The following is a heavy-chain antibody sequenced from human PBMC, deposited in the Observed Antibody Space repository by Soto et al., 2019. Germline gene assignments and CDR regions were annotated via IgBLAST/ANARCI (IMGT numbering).Heavy chain of an antibody. CDR2: IYYSGST. CDR3: ARENHPWYCSSTSCYLMRWFDP. CDR1: GGSISSSSYY. Sequence: QLQLQESGPGLVKPSETLSLTCTVSGGSISSSSYYWGWIRQPPGKGLEWIGSIYYSGSTYYNPSFKSRVTISVDTSKNQFSLKLSSVTAADTAVYYCARENHPWYCSSTSCYLMRWFDPWGQGTLVTVSS. V-gene: IGHV4-39*02. D-gene: IGHD2-2*01. J-gene: IGHJ5*02.